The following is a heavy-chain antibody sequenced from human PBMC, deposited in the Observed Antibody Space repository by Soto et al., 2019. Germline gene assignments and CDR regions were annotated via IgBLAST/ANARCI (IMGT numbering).Heavy chain of an antibody. CDR3: ARDWQYYYYIIGYSTNHDAYDI. J-gene: IGHJ3*02. Sequence: ASVNLSCKASGYTFTSYGISWVRQAPGQGLEWMGWISAYNGNTNYAQKLQGRVTMTTDTSTSTAYMELRSLRSDDTAVYYCARDWQYYYYIIGYSTNHDAYDIWGNGTMVNVS. CDR1: GYTFTSYG. V-gene: IGHV1-18*01. CDR2: ISAYNGNT. D-gene: IGHD3-22*01.